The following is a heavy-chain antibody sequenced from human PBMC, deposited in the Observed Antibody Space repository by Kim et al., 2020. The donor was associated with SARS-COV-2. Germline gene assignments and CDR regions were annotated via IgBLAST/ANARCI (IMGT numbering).Heavy chain of an antibody. Sequence: AKVRFTIARDNAKNSRYRQMNSLRAEDTAVYYCARDRDDYVWGSYRYFDYWGQGTLVTVSS. D-gene: IGHD3-16*02. CDR3: ARDRDDYVWGSYRYFDY. V-gene: IGHV3-21*01. J-gene: IGHJ4*02.